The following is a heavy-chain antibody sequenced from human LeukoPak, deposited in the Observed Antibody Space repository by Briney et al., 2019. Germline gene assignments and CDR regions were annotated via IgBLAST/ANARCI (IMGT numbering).Heavy chain of an antibody. D-gene: IGHD6-19*01. CDR2: ISGSGGST. CDR1: GFTFSSYA. CDR3: AKDIQWLVQGSYFDY. V-gene: IGHV3-23*01. J-gene: IGHJ4*02. Sequence: GGSLRLSCAASGFTFSSYAMSWVRQAPGKGLEWVSAISGSGGSTYYADSVKGRFTISRDNSKNTLYLQMNSLRAEDTAVYYCAKDIQWLVQGSYFDYWGQGTLVTVSS.